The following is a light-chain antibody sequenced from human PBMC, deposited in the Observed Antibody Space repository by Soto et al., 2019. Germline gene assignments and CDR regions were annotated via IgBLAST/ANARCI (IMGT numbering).Light chain of an antibody. CDR3: QQCNSWPQWT. CDR1: QSVGTF. CDR2: DAS. J-gene: IGKJ1*01. Sequence: EIVLTQSPATLSLSPGERVTLSCRASQSVGTFFAWYQQKPGQAPRLLIYDASNRATGIPARFSGSGSGTDFTLTISSLEPEDFAVYYCQQCNSWPQWTFGQGTKVEI. V-gene: IGKV3-11*01.